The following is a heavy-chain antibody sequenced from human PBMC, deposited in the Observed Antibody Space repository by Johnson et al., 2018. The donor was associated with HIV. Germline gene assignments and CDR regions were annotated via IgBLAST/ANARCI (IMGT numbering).Heavy chain of an antibody. D-gene: IGHD2-8*02. Sequence: VESGGSLRLSCAASGFTFSSYAMSWVRQAPGKGLEWVANIKQDGSEKYYVDSVKGRFTISRDNSNNTLYLQINSLRPEDTAVYYCAKLYCTGGVCYTDAILYDAFDIWGQGTMVTVSS. CDR1: GFTFSSYA. J-gene: IGHJ3*02. CDR2: IKQDGSEK. V-gene: IGHV3-7*01. CDR3: AKLYCTGGVCYTDAILYDAFDI.